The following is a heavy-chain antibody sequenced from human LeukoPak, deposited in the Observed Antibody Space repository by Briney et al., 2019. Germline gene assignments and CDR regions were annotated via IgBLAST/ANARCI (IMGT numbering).Heavy chain of an antibody. J-gene: IGHJ4*02. Sequence: ASVKLSCKASGYTFTGYYMHWVRQAPGQGLEWMGWINPNSGGTNYAQKFQGRVTMTRDTPISTAYMELSRLRSDDTAVYYCAREGVEDEYDILTGPKPYWGQGTLVTVSS. CDR2: INPNSGGT. V-gene: IGHV1-2*02. CDR1: GYTFTGYY. D-gene: IGHD3-9*01. CDR3: AREGVEDEYDILTGPKPY.